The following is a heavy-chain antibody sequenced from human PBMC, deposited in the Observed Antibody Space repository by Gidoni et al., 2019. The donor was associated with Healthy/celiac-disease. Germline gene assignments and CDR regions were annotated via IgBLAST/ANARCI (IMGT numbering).Heavy chain of an antibody. J-gene: IGHJ4*02. Sequence: EVQLLESGGGLVQPGGSLRLSCAASGFTFSSYSLSWVRQAPGKGLEGVSAISGSGGSTYYADSVKGRFTISRDNSKNTLYLQMNSLRAEDTAVYYCAKVEGMATIFGRLRVAFDYWGQGTLVTVSS. D-gene: IGHD3-3*01. CDR2: ISGSGGST. CDR1: GFTFSSYS. CDR3: AKVEGMATIFGRLRVAFDY. V-gene: IGHV3-23*01.